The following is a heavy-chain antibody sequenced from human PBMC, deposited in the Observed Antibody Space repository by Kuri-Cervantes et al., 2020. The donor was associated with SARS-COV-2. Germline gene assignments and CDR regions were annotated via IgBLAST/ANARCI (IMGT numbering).Heavy chain of an antibody. D-gene: IGHD1-26*01. J-gene: IGHJ4*02. CDR3: ARDKGGATFDY. CDR2: IYYSGST. Sequence: GSLRLSCTVSGGSISSSSYYWGWIRQPPGKGLEWIGSIYYSGSTYYNPSLKSRVTISVDTSKNQFSLKLSSVTAADTAVYYCARDKGGATFDYWGQGTLVTVSS. CDR1: GGSISSSSYY. V-gene: IGHV4-39*02.